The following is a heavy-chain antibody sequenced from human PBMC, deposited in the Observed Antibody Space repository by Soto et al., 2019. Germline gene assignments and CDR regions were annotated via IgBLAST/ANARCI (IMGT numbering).Heavy chain of an antibody. CDR1: GGSFSGYY. Sequence: SETLSLTCAVYGGSFSGYYWSWIRQPPGKRLEWIGEINHSGSTNYNPSLKSRVTISVDTSKNQFSLKLSSVTAADTAVYYCARNNDRIAAAGFWYYYYGMDVWGQGTTVTVSS. CDR3: ARNNDRIAAAGFWYYYYGMDV. CDR2: INHSGST. D-gene: IGHD6-13*01. V-gene: IGHV4-34*01. J-gene: IGHJ6*02.